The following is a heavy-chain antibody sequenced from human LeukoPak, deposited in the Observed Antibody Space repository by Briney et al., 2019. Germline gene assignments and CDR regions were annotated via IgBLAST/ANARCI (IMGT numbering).Heavy chain of an antibody. CDR1: GFTFSSYW. D-gene: IGHD3-9*01. V-gene: IGHV3-7*01. Sequence: GGSLRLSCAASGFTFSSYWMNWVRQAPGKGLEWVANINGDGRDKYYVGSVRGRFTISRDNADNALYLQMNSLGGDDTALYYCARGVDSAIDWWGQGTLVTVSS. J-gene: IGHJ4*02. CDR3: ARGVDSAIDW. CDR2: INGDGRDK.